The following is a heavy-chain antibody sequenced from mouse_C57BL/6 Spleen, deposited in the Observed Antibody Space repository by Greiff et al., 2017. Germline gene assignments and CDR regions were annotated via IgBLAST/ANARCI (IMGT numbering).Heavy chain of an antibody. CDR2: ISSGSSTI. CDR3: ARGDMDY. V-gene: IGHV5-17*01. J-gene: IGHJ4*01. CDR1: GFTFSDYG. Sequence: EVHLVESGGGLVKPGGSLKLSCAASGFTFSDYGMHWVRQAPEKGLEWVSYISSGSSTIYYADTVKGRFTISRDDAKNTLFLQMTSLRSEDTAMYYCARGDMDYWGQGTSVTVSS.